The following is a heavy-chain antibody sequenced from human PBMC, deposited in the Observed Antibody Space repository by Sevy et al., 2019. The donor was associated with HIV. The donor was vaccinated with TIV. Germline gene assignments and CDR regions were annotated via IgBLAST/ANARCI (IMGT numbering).Heavy chain of an antibody. CDR1: GIIFTSSG. V-gene: IGHV3-30*18. D-gene: IGHD3-9*01. J-gene: IGHJ6*02. CDR3: AKDFTGYNGMDV. CDR2: ISYHGRDK. Sequence: GGSLRLSCVVSGIIFTSSGMHWVRQAPGKGLEWVAFISYHGRDKFYADSVKGRFTISRDNSKNILYLQMNGLRIEDTAVYYCAKDFTGYNGMDVWGQGTMVTVSS.